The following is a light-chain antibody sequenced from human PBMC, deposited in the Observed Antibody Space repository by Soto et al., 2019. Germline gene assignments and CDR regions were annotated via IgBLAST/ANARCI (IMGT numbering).Light chain of an antibody. CDR3: CSYAGSYSFV. CDR1: SSDVGRYNY. Sequence: QSALTQPRSVSGSPGQSVTISCTGTSSDVGRYNYVSWYQQYPGKAPQLMIYDVTKRPSGVPGRFSGSKSGNTASLTISGLQADDEADYYCCSYAGSYSFVFGTGTKLTVL. J-gene: IGLJ1*01. CDR2: DVT. V-gene: IGLV2-11*01.